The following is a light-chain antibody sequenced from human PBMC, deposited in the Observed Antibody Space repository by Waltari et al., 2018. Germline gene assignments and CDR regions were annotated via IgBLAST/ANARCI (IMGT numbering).Light chain of an antibody. V-gene: IGLV1-51*01. CDR2: DNN. Sequence: QSVLTQPPSVSAAPGQKVTISCSGRSSNIGNYIVPWYHHLPGATPKLLIYDNNKRPSGIPDRFSASKSGTSATLDITGLQIGDEADYYCATWDNSLTAVVFGGGTKLTVL. J-gene: IGLJ2*01. CDR1: SSNIGNYI. CDR3: ATWDNSLTAVV.